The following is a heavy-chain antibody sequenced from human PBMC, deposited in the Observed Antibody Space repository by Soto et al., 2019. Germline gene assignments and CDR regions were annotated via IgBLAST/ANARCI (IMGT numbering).Heavy chain of an antibody. D-gene: IGHD2-2*02. V-gene: IGHV3-33*01. CDR3: SXGXLAAAAIDT. CDR1: XXTXSXYG. Sequence: QLKLVESGGGVVQPGRSLRLSCAAXXXTXSXYGMHWVRXAPGXGLEWVAIVWYDGSRQYYTDSLKGRFTISRDNSKNMVYLQMNSLRAEDTAVYYCSXGXLAAAAIDTWGQGTLVNVSS. J-gene: IGHJ4*02. CDR2: VWYDGSRQ.